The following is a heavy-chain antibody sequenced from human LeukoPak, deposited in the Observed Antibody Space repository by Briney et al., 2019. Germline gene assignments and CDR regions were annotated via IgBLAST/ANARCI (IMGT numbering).Heavy chain of an antibody. CDR3: ATFYSSGYYFLY. J-gene: IGHJ4*02. CDR2: IMPTFDTA. Sequence: ASVKVSCKASGGSFSSYAFNWVRQAPGQGLEWMGGIMPTFDTANYAQKFQGRVTITTDESTSTAYMEFSSLRSDDTAMYYCATFYSSGYYFLYWGQGTLVTVSS. V-gene: IGHV1-69*05. D-gene: IGHD3-22*01. CDR1: GGSFSSYA.